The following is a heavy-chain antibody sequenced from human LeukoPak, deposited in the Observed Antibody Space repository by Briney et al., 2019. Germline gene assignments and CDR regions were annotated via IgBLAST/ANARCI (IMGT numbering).Heavy chain of an antibody. CDR3: ARGLDYYDSSGATHY. V-gene: IGHV3-7*03. CDR1: GFTFSSYW. J-gene: IGHJ4*02. D-gene: IGHD3-22*01. CDR2: INQDGSEK. Sequence: PGGSLRLSCAASGFTFSSYWMSWVRQAPGKGLEWVVNINQDGSEKYYVDSVKGRFTISRDNAKNSLYLQMSNLRAEDTAVYYCARGLDYYDSSGATHYWGQGTLVTVSS.